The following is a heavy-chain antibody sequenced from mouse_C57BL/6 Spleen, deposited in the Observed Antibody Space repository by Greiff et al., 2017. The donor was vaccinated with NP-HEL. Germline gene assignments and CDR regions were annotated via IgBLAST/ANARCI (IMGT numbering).Heavy chain of an antibody. J-gene: IGHJ2*01. D-gene: IGHD2-4*01. CDR3: ARKDYDEGFDY. CDR1: GYTFTDYY. CDR2: INPYNGGT. Sequence: VQLQQSGPVLVKPGASVKMSCKASGYTFTDYYMNWVKQSHGKSLEWIGVINPYNGGTSYNQKFKGKATLTVDKSSSTAYMELNSLTSEDSAVYYCARKDYDEGFDYWGQGTTLTVSS. V-gene: IGHV1-19*01.